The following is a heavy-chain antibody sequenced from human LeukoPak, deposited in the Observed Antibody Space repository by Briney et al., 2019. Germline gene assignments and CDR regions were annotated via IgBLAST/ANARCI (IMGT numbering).Heavy chain of an antibody. CDR1: GFTVSSNY. Sequence: GSLRLSCAASGFTVSSNYMSWVRQPPGKGLEWIGEINHSGSTNYNPSLKSRVTISVDTSKNQFSLKLSSVTAADTAVYYCARGKQQLHWFDPWGQGTLVTV. D-gene: IGHD6-13*01. CDR2: INHSGST. V-gene: IGHV4-34*01. CDR3: ARGKQQLHWFDP. J-gene: IGHJ5*02.